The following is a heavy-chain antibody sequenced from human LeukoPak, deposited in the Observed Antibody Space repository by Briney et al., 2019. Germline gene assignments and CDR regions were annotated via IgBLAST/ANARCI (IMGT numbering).Heavy chain of an antibody. J-gene: IGHJ6*03. D-gene: IGHD6-13*01. CDR2: INPSGGCT. CDR1: GYTFTRYY. CDR3: AGDAAAGTENYYYYYMDV. V-gene: IGHV1-46*01. Sequence: ASVKVSCKASGYTFTRYYMHWVRQAPGQGLEWMGIINPSGGCTSYAQKFQGRVTMTRDTSTSTVYMELSSLRSEDTAVYYCAGDAAAGTENYYYYYMDVWGKGTTVTVSS.